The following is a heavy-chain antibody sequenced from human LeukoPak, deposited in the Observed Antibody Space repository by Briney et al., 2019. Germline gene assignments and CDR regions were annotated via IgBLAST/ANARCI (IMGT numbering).Heavy chain of an antibody. V-gene: IGHV1-18*01. CDR1: GYTFTIYG. Sequence: ASVTVSCKASGYTFTIYGISWVRQAPGPGLEWMGWISAYNGNTNYAQKLQGRVTMTTVTSTSTAYMELRSLRSDDTAVYYCARVITMIVVVIPCRLIRWGQGTMVTVSS. CDR2: ISAYNGNT. J-gene: IGHJ3*01. D-gene: IGHD3-22*01. CDR3: ARVITMIVVVIPCRLIR.